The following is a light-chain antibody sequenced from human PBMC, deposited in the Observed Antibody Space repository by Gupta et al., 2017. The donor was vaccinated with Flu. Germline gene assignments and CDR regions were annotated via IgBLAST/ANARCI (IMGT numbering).Light chain of an antibody. CDR1: QSVSSN. V-gene: IGKV3-15*01. CDR2: GAS. Sequence: EIVMTQSPATLSVSPGERATLSCRASQSVSSNLAWYQQKRGQAPRLLIYGASTRATGIPARFSGGGSGTEFTLTNSSLQSEDFAVYYCQQYNNWPPWTFGQGTKVEI. J-gene: IGKJ1*01. CDR3: QQYNNWPPWT.